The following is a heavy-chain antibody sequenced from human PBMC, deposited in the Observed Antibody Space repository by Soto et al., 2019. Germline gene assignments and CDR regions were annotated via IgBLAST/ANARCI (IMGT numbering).Heavy chain of an antibody. J-gene: IGHJ6*02. CDR3: AKVERMMITFGRVIVFQGGADYYYYGMDV. CDR2: ISGSGGST. D-gene: IGHD3-16*02. CDR1: GFTFSSYA. Sequence: GGSLRLSCAASGFTFSSYAMSWVRQAPGKGLEWVSAISGSGGSTYYADSVKGRFTISRDNSKNTLYLQMNSLRAEDTAVYYCAKVERMMITFGRVIVFQGGADYYYYGMDVWGQGTTVTVSS. V-gene: IGHV3-23*01.